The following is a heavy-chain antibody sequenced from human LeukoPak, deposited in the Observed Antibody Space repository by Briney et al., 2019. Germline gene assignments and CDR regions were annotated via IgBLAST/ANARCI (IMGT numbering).Heavy chain of an antibody. D-gene: IGHD3-10*01. CDR1: GYTFTSYG. CDR3: ARSYITMVRGVIIKGRYNWFDP. J-gene: IGHJ5*02. Sequence: GASVKVSCKASGYTFTSYGISWVRQAPGQGLEWMGWISAYNGNTNYAQKLQGRVTMTTDTSTSTAYMELRSLRSDDTAVYYCARSYITMVRGVIIKGRYNWFDPWGQGTLVTVPS. CDR2: ISAYNGNT. V-gene: IGHV1-18*04.